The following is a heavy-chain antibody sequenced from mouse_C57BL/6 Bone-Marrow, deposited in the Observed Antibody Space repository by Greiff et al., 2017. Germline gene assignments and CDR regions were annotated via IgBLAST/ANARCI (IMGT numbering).Heavy chain of an antibody. Sequence: VQLQQSGAELVRPGTSVKLSCKASGYTFTSYWMHWVKQRPGQGLEWIGVIDPSDSYTNYNQKFKGKATLTVDTSSSTAYMQLSSLTSEDSAVYYCARGFITTVVAPPWFAYWGQGTRVTVSA. CDR3: ARGFITTVVAPPWFAY. V-gene: IGHV1-59*01. CDR1: GYTFTSYW. D-gene: IGHD1-1*01. J-gene: IGHJ3*01. CDR2: IDPSDSYT.